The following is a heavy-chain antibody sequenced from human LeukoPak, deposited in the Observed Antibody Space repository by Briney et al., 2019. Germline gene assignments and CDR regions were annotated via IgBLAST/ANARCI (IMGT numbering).Heavy chain of an antibody. CDR1: GITFSSYS. Sequence: GGSLRLSCGASGITFSSYSMNWVRQAPGKGLEWVSYISSSGSTKYYADSVKGRFTISRDNARNSLYLQMNSLRAEDTALYYCAKDRMGAYVTVPDNWGQGTLVTVSS. V-gene: IGHV3-48*01. CDR2: ISSSGSTK. J-gene: IGHJ4*02. D-gene: IGHD5-12*01. CDR3: AKDRMGAYVTVPDN.